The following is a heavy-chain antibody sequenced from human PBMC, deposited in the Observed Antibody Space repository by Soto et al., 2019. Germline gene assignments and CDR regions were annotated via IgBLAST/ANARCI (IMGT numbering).Heavy chain of an antibody. D-gene: IGHD3-10*01. V-gene: IGHV1-2*04. J-gene: IGHJ6*02. CDR2: INPNSGGT. CDR3: ARDGTYYYGSDTYYGMDV. Sequence: ASVKVSCKASGYTFTGYYMHWVRQAPGQGLEWMGWINPNSGGTNYAQKFQGWVTMTRDTSISTAYMELSRLRSDDTAVYYCARDGTYYYGSDTYYGMDVWGQGTTVTVS. CDR1: GYTFTGYY.